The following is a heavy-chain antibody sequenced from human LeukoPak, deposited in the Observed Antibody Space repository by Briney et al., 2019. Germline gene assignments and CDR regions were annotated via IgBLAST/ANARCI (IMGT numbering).Heavy chain of an antibody. CDR1: GGSISSYY. D-gene: IGHD4-23*01. J-gene: IGHJ5*02. V-gene: IGHV4-59*01. CDR2: IYYSGST. CDR3: ASGGGNSRWYNWFDP. Sequence: PSETLSLTCTVSGGSISSYYWSWIRQPPGKGLEWIGYIYYSGSTNYNPSLKSRVTISVDTSKNQFSLKLSSVTAADTAVYYCASGGGNSRWYNWFDPWGQGTLVTVSS.